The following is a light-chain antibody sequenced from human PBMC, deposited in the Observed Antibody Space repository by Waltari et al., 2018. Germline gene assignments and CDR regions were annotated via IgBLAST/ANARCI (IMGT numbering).Light chain of an antibody. CDR1: SPNIGAGYV. J-gene: IGLJ2*01. CDR2: GNS. V-gene: IGLV1-40*01. Sequence: QSGLTQPPSVSGAPGQRVTISCTGRSPNIGAGYVVHWYQLLPGTAPKLLIYGNSNRPSGVPDRFSGSKSGTSASLAITGLQPEDEADYYCQSYDSSLSGSLFGGGTKLTVL. CDR3: QSYDSSLSGSL.